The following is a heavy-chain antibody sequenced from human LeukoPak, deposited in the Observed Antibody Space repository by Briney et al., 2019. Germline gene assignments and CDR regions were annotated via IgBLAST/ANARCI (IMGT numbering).Heavy chain of an antibody. CDR1: GFTFSSYA. CDR2: ISGSGGST. D-gene: IGHD6-13*01. Sequence: GGSLRLSCAASGFTFSSYAMSWVRQAPGKGLEWVSAISGSGGSTYYAASVKGRFTISRDNSKNTLYLQMNSLRAEDTAVYYCARGGYSSSWYRFDYWGQGTLVTVSS. CDR3: ARGGYSSSWYRFDY. J-gene: IGHJ4*02. V-gene: IGHV3-23*01.